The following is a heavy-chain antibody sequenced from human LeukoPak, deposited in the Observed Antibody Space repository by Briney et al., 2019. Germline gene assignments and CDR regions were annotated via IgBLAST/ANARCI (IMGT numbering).Heavy chain of an antibody. CDR1: GFTFSSYA. CDR3: ARDRRTLRGAADY. Sequence: GRSLRLSCAASGFTFSSYAMHWVRQAPGKGLEWVAVISYDGSNKYYADSVKGRFTISRDNSKNTLYLQMNSLRAEDTAVYYCARDRRTLRGAADYWGQGTLVTVSS. J-gene: IGHJ4*02. CDR2: ISYDGSNK. D-gene: IGHD5/OR15-5a*01. V-gene: IGHV3-30*04.